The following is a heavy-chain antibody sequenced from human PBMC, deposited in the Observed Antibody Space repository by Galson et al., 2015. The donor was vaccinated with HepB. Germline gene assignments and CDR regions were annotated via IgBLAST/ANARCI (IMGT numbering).Heavy chain of an antibody. Sequence: SLRLSCAASGFTFSSYWMHWVRQAPGQGLVWVSRINSDGSNTSYVDSVRGRFTISKDNANNTLYLQMNSLRAEDTAVYYCARQVRGDDFDYWGQGTLVTVSS. J-gene: IGHJ4*02. CDR1: GFTFSSYW. CDR2: INSDGSNT. V-gene: IGHV3-74*01. D-gene: IGHD3-10*01. CDR3: ARQVRGDDFDY.